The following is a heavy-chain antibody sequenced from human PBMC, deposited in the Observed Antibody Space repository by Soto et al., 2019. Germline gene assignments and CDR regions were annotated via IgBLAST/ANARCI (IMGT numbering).Heavy chain of an antibody. V-gene: IGHV3-21*01. J-gene: IGHJ6*02. CDR3: ARVLGGPDGGYDFWSGYYIYYYYGMGV. D-gene: IGHD3-3*01. CDR2: ISSSSSYI. CDR1: GFTFSSYS. Sequence: PGGSLRLSCAASGFTFSSYSMNWVRQAPGKGLEWVSSISSSSSYIYYADSVKGRFTISRDNAKNSLYLQMNSLRAEDTAVYYCARVLGGPDGGYDFWSGYYIYYYYGMGVWGQGTTVTVSS.